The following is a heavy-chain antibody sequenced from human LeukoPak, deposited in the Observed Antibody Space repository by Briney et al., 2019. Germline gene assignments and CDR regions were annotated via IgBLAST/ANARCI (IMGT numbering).Heavy chain of an antibody. D-gene: IGHD3-16*01. CDR2: VSSNGYT. CDR1: GGSISTSSYY. CDR3: AKMGLNTRYEH. Sequence: SETLSLTRAVSGGSISTSSYYWSWIRQPPGKGLEWTGTVSSNGYTFYNSSLESRVTISVDTSKHHFSLRLTSVTAADTALYYCAKMGLNTRYEHWGQGIQVTVSS. J-gene: IGHJ4*02. V-gene: IGHV4-39*02.